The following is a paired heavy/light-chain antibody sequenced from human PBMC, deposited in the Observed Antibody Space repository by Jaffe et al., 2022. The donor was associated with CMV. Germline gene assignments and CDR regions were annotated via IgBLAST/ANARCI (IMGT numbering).Heavy chain of an antibody. Sequence: QVTLRESGPALVKPTQTLTLTCTFSGFSLSTSSMCVSWIRQPPGKALEWLAIIDWDDDKYYSSSLKTRLTISKDTSKNQVVLTMTNMAPVDTATYFCARSSRCTAGRAFDDWGQGTLLTVSS. D-gene: IGHD6-13*01. CDR2: IDWDDDK. J-gene: IGHJ4*02. CDR3: ARSSRCTAGRAFDD. V-gene: IGHV2-70*13. CDR1: GFSLSTSSMC.
Light chain of an antibody. CDR1: DLGRKN. Sequence: SYDLTQPPSVSVSPGQAARITCSGDDLGRKNVCWYQQKPGQSPILVMYQDNHRPSGIPERFSGANSGDTATLTISGTQSMDEADYYCQAWDSSAFVVFGGGTRLTVL. CDR2: QDN. V-gene: IGLV3-1*01. J-gene: IGLJ2*01. CDR3: QAWDSSAFVV.